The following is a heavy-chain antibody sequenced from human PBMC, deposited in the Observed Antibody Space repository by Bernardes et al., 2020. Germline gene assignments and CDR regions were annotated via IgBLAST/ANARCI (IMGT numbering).Heavy chain of an antibody. CDR2: IHTSGST. CDR3: ARLVVPAGNKVWFDP. Sequence: SEPLSLTCAVSGDSIGLGHYLWNWLLQPPGQGLEWIGYIHTSGSTNYNPSLKSRATISLDTSRNQLSLKLNSVTAADTAVYYCARLVVPAGNKVWFDPWGQGTLVTVSS. J-gene: IGHJ5*02. CDR1: GDSIGLGHYL. V-gene: IGHV4-4*09. D-gene: IGHD2-2*01.